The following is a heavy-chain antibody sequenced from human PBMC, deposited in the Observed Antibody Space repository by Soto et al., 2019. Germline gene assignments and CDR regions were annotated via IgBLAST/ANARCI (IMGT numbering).Heavy chain of an antibody. CDR3: ARSTMTFYYFDF. CDR2: IEPSGGSK. D-gene: IGHD4-17*01. Sequence: WASVKVSCKASGYTFTSYYMHWVRQAPGQGLEWMGVIEPSGGSKSYTQKFQDRITMTRDTSTSTVYMELSSLRSEDTAVYYCARSTMTFYYFDFWSQGTLVTV. V-gene: IGHV1-46*01. CDR1: GYTFTSYY. J-gene: IGHJ4*02.